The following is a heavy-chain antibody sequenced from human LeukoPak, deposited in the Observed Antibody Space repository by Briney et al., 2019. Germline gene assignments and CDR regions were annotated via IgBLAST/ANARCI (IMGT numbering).Heavy chain of an antibody. D-gene: IGHD2-2*02. CDR1: GGSISSSDYY. CDR2: IYYSGTT. CDR3: STYTTSSGSFGP. Sequence: SETLSLTCTVSGGSISSSDYYWAWLRQPPGKGLEWIGTIYYSGTTYHNPSLKSRVTVSVDTSKNQFSLRLSSVTAADTAVYYCSTYTTSSGSFGPWGQGTLVTVSS. J-gene: IGHJ5*02. V-gene: IGHV4-39*01.